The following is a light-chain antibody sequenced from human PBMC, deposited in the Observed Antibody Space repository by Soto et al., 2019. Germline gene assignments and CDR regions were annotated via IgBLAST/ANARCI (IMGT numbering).Light chain of an antibody. Sequence: IQMTQSPSSLSASVGDRVTITCRASQSISSYLNWYQQKPGKAPKLLISAASSLQSGVPSRFSGSGSGTDFTLTIGSLQPEDFATYFCQQSYSTHAWTFGQGTKVDIK. CDR3: QQSYSTHAWT. CDR1: QSISSY. V-gene: IGKV1-39*01. CDR2: AAS. J-gene: IGKJ1*01.